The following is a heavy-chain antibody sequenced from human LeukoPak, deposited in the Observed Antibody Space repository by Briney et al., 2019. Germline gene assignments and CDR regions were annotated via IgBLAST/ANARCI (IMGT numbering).Heavy chain of an antibody. J-gene: IGHJ4*02. V-gene: IGHV3-30*02. D-gene: IGHD1-1*01. CDR2: IRSDGNIK. CDR3: AKDVPTAYFDY. CDR1: GFTFSNYG. Sequence: GGSLRLSCAASGFTFSNYGLHWVRQAPGKGLEWVAFIRSDGNIKYYADSVKGRFTISRDNSKNTLHLQMNSLRAEDTAVYYCAKDVPTAYFDYWGQGTLVTASS.